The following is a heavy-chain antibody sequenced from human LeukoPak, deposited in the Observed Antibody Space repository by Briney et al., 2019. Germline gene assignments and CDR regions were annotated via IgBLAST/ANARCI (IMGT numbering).Heavy chain of an antibody. J-gene: IGHJ4*02. V-gene: IGHV3-30*18. Sequence: GGSLRLSCAASGFTFSSYGMHWVRQAPGKGLEWVAVISYDGSNKYYADSVKGRFTISRDNSKNTLYLQMNSLRAEDTAVYYCAKDRVGATRGGYYFDYWGQGTLVTVSS. CDR2: ISYDGSNK. CDR1: GFTFSSYG. D-gene: IGHD1-26*01. CDR3: AKDRVGATRGGYYFDY.